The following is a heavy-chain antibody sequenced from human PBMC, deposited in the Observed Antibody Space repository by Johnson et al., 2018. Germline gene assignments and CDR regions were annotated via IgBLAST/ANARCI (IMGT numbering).Heavy chain of an antibody. CDR2: ISYDGSNK. D-gene: IGHD4-23*01. CDR3: ARDSPGGNPHDAFDV. J-gene: IGHJ3*01. Sequence: VQLVESGGGVVQXGRSXRLXCAASGFTFSSYPMHWVRQAPGKGLEWVAIISYDGSNKYYADSVKGRFTISRDNSKNTLYLQMNSLRGDDTAMYYCARDSPGGNPHDAFDVWGQGTMVTVSS. V-gene: IGHV3-30-3*01. CDR1: GFTFSSYP.